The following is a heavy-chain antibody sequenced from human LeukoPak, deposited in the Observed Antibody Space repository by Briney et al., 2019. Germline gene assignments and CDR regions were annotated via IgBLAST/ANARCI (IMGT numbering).Heavy chain of an antibody. V-gene: IGHV3-23*01. Sequence: GGSLRLSCTASGFTFSSYAMTWVRQAPGKGLEWVSGISGSASSSKHYAESVMGRFTISRDNSKDTLYLEMNSLRVDDTATYYCAKTKITLILVANPLSGAFDMWGQGTLVTVSS. CDR2: ISGSASSSK. J-gene: IGHJ3*02. CDR3: AKTKITLILVANPLSGAFDM. CDR1: GFTFSSYA. D-gene: IGHD3-22*01.